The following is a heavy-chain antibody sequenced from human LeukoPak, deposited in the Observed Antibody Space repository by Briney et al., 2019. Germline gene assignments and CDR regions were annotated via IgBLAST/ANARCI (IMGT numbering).Heavy chain of an antibody. CDR2: ISSSSSTI. D-gene: IGHD2-15*01. Sequence: GGSLRLSCAASGFTFSSYSMNWVRQAPGKGLEWVSYISSSSSTIYYADSVKGRFTISRDNAKNSLYLQMNSLRDEDTAVYYCARVLYCSGGSCYGLIDYWGQGTLVTVSS. CDR3: ARVLYCSGGSCYGLIDY. CDR1: GFTFSSYS. J-gene: IGHJ4*02. V-gene: IGHV3-48*02.